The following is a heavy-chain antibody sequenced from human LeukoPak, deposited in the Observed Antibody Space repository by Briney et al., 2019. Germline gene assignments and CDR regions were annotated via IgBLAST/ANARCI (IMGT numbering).Heavy chain of an antibody. D-gene: IGHD3-10*01. Sequence: GGSLRLSCAAPGFTFSSYGMHWVRQAPGKGLEWVAFIRYDGSNKYYADSVKGRFTISRDNSKNKLYLQMNSLRAEDTAVYYCAKLVDYYGSGSYIGIDYWGQGTLVTVSS. CDR2: IRYDGSNK. V-gene: IGHV3-30*02. CDR1: GFTFSSYG. J-gene: IGHJ4*02. CDR3: AKLVDYYGSGSYIGIDY.